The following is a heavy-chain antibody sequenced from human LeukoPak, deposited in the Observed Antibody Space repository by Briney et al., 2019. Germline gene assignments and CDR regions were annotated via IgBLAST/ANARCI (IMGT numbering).Heavy chain of an antibody. CDR2: INHSGST. V-gene: IGHV4-34*01. D-gene: IGHD3-3*01. CDR1: GGSFSGYY. J-gene: IGHJ3*02. CDR3: ARHRLEGDTFDI. Sequence: SETLPLTCAVYGGSFSGYYWSWIRQPPGKGLEWIGEINHSGSTYYTPSLKSGVTISIDTSKNLFSLNLSSVTAADTAVYYCARHRLEGDTFDIWGQGTMVTVSS.